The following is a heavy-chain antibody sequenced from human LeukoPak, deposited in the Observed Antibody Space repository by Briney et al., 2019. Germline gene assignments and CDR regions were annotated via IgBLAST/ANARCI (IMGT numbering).Heavy chain of an antibody. D-gene: IGHD3-22*01. CDR3: AKDVISRWYYDSSGYSNWFDP. Sequence: GGSLRLSCAASGFTFDDYGMSWVRQAPGKGLEWVSGINWNGGSTGYADSVKGRFTISRDDSKNTLYLQMNSLRAEDTAVYYCAKDVISRWYYDSSGYSNWFDPWGQGTLVTVSS. CDR1: GFTFDDYG. J-gene: IGHJ5*02. V-gene: IGHV3-20*04. CDR2: INWNGGST.